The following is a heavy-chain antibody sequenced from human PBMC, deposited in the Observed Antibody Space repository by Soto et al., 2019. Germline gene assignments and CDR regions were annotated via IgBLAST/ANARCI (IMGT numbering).Heavy chain of an antibody. V-gene: IGHV3-72*01. CDR1: GFTFSDHF. CDR2: VRNKANSYTT. Sequence: EVHLVESGGGLVQRGGSLRLSCIASGFTFSDHFMDRVRQAPGKGLEWISRVRNKANSYTTKYAASVEGRFTVSRDDSENLVYLQMNSLKTEATAVYYCARDKLGGGFDYWGQGVLVTVSS. D-gene: IGHD1-26*01. CDR3: ARDKLGGGFDY. J-gene: IGHJ4*02.